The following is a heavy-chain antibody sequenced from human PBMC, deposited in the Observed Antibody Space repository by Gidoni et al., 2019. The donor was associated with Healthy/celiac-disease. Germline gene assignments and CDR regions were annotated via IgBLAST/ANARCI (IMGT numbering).Heavy chain of an antibody. CDR1: GFTFSSYG. V-gene: IGHV3-30*18. CDR2: ISYDGSNK. J-gene: IGHJ3*02. D-gene: IGHD3-22*01. Sequence: QVQLVESGGGVVQPGRSLRLSCAASGFTFSSYGMHWVRQAPGKGLEWVAVISYDGSNKYYADSVKGRFTISRDNSKNTLYLQMNSLRAEDTAVYYCANTPGGYYDSSDPRGAFDIWGQGTMVTVSS. CDR3: ANTPGGYYDSSDPRGAFDI.